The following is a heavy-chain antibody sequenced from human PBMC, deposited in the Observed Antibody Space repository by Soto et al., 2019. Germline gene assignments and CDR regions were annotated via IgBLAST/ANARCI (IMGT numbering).Heavy chain of an antibody. Sequence: QVQLVESGGGVVQPGRSLRLSCAASGFIFNRYGMHWVRQVPGKGLEWVADIWYDGSNKNYADSVKGRFTISRDNSKNTLSLQMNSLRAEDTAVYYCARDTYNGYYDSSGHDAFDIWGQGTMVTVSS. D-gene: IGHD3-22*01. CDR3: ARDTYNGYYDSSGHDAFDI. CDR1: GFIFNRYG. V-gene: IGHV3-33*01. J-gene: IGHJ3*02. CDR2: IWYDGSNK.